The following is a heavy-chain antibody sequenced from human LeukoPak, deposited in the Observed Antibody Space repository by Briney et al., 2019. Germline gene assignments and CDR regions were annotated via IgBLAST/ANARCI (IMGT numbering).Heavy chain of an antibody. D-gene: IGHD6-6*01. J-gene: IGHJ4*02. V-gene: IGHV3-48*01. CDR1: GFTFSTYS. CDR2: ISSTGSTI. Sequence: GGSLRLSCAASGFTFSTYSMNWVRQAPGKGLEWVSYISSTGSTIYYADSVRGRFTISRDNAKNSLYLQMNSLRAEDTAVYYCARGSYSSSNYFDYWGQGTLVTVSS. CDR3: ARGSYSSSNYFDY.